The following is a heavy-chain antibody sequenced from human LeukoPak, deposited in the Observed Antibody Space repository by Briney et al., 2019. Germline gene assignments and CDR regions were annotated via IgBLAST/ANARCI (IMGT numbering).Heavy chain of an antibody. V-gene: IGHV3-11*01. D-gene: IGHD2-15*01. CDR2: ISSSGSTI. Sequence: GGSLRLSCAASGFTFSSYGMSWIRQAPGKGLEWVSYISSSGSTIYYADSVKGRFTISRDNAKNSLYLQMNSLRAEDTAVYYCARLYCSGGSCYSVWDDYYYYMDVWGKGTTVTISS. CDR1: GFTFSSYG. CDR3: ARLYCSGGSCYSVWDDYYYYMDV. J-gene: IGHJ6*03.